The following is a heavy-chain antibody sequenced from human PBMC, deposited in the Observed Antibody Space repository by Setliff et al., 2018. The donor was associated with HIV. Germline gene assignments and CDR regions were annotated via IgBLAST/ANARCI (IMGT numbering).Heavy chain of an antibody. Sequence: NPSETLSLTCTVSGYSISSGSYWDWIRQPPGKGLEWIASVYHSGSTFYNPSLRSRVTISVDTSKNQFSLKLSSVSAADTAVYYCARGKNPWGVDYWGQGTLVTAPQ. J-gene: IGHJ4*02. CDR2: VYHSGST. D-gene: IGHD3-16*01. CDR3: ARGKNPWGVDY. CDR1: GYSISSGSY. V-gene: IGHV4-38-2*02.